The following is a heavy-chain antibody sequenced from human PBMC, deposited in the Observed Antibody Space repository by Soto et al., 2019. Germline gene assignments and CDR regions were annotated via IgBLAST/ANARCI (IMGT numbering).Heavy chain of an antibody. CDR1: GGAISGHY. CDR2: ISYSGST. V-gene: IGHV4-59*11. Sequence: LXLTCTISGGAISGHYWSWILQRPGKGLQYIGYISYSGSTNYNPSLKSRVTISVDTSNNQFSLRLSSVTAADTAVYYCARDVGLQHDTGYYDFWSGKNNWFDPWGQGILVTVPS. D-gene: IGHD3-3*01. CDR3: ARDVGLQHDTGYYDFWSGKNNWFDP. J-gene: IGHJ5*02.